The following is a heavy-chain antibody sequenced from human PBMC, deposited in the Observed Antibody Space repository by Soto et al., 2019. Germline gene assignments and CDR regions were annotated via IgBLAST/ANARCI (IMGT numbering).Heavy chain of an antibody. CDR1: GYTFTVYY. J-gene: IGHJ4*02. D-gene: IGHD1-26*01. CDR2: INPKSGGT. CDR3: ARDLAKGGGSAGFDS. V-gene: IGHV1-2*02. Sequence: ASVKVSCKASGYTFTVYYMHWVRQAPGQGLEWMGWINPKSGGTMYPQKFQGRVTMTWDTSISIAYMALTRLRSDDTAVYYCARDLAKGGGSAGFDSWGQGTLVT.